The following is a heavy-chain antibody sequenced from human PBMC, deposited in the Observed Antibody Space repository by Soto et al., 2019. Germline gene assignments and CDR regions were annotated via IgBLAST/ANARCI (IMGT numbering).Heavy chain of an antibody. V-gene: IGHV4-39*01. J-gene: IGHJ4*02. D-gene: IGHD3-9*01. CDR1: GGSLSSSSYY. CDR2: IYYSGST. CDR3: ARHVAYYDNLTGPRQFDY. Sequence: PSETLSLTCTVSGGSLSSSSYYWGWLRQPPGKGLEWFGSIYYSGSTYYNPSLKSRVTISVDTSKNLFSLKLSPVTAADTAVYYCARHVAYYDNLTGPRQFDYWGQGTLVTVSS.